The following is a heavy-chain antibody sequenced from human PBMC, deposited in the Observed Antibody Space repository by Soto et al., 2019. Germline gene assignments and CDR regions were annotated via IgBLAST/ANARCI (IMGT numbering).Heavy chain of an antibody. D-gene: IGHD2-2*03. CDR3: ARDGYCISTSCYDNWFDP. Sequence: GASVKVSCKASGYSFTSYGISWARQAHGQGLKWMGWISTYNGNTNYAQKHQGRVTMTTDTSTSTAYMELRSLRSDDTAVYYCARDGYCISTSCYDNWFDPWGQGTLVTVSS. CDR2: ISTYNGNT. V-gene: IGHV1-18*01. CDR1: GYSFTSYG. J-gene: IGHJ5*02.